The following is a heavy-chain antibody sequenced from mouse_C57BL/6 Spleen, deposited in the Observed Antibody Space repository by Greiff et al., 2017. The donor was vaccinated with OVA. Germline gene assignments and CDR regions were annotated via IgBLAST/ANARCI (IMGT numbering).Heavy chain of an antibody. J-gene: IGHJ3*01. V-gene: IGHV1-69*01. CDR3: ARRLRDWFAY. CDR1: GYTFTSYW. CDR2: IDPSDSYT. D-gene: IGHD1-1*01. Sequence: VQLQQPGAELVMPGASVKLSCKASGYTFTSYWMHWVKQRPGQGLEWIGEIDPSDSYTNYNQKFKGKSTLTVDKSSSTAYMQRSSLTSEDSAVYYCARRLRDWFAYWGQGTLVTVSA.